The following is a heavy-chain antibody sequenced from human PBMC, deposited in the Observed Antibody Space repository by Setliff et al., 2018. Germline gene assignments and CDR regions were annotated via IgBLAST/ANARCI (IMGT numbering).Heavy chain of an antibody. D-gene: IGHD6-19*01. V-gene: IGHV4-31*03. Sequence: SETLSLTCSVSGGSVYRDGYYWTWIRQHPGKGLEWIGYIYYSGSTSYYNPSLKSRVTISVDTSKNQFSLKLSSVTAADTAVYYCARGRAGHSGHWGQGTLVTVSS. J-gene: IGHJ4*02. CDR3: ARGRAGHSGH. CDR2: IYYSGST. CDR1: GGSVYRDGYY.